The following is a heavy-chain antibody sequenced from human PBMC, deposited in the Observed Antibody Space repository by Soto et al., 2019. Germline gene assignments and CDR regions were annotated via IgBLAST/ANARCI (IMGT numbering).Heavy chain of an antibody. V-gene: IGHV3-74*01. D-gene: IGHD6-13*01. CDR3: TRDIAPAGTNFDY. Sequence: EVQLVESGGGLVQPGGSLRLSCAASGFRFSSYWMHWVRQAPGKGLVWVSHINRDGSYTTYADSVKGRFTISRDNAKNTLYLQMNSLGAEDTAVYYCTRDIAPAGTNFDYWGQGTLVTVSS. J-gene: IGHJ4*02. CDR1: GFRFSSYW. CDR2: INRDGSYT.